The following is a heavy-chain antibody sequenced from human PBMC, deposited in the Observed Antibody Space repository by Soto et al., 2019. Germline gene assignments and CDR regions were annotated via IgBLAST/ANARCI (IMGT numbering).Heavy chain of an antibody. D-gene: IGHD3-22*01. Sequence: GGYLNLACAASGFTVSSSAMSWVRQAPGKGLEWDSAISGSGGSTYYADSVKGRLTISRDNSKNTLYLQMNSLRAEDTAVYYCAKDVGYYDSSGPFDYWGQGTLLTVS. CDR2: ISGSGGST. CDR3: AKDVGYYDSSGPFDY. CDR1: GFTVSSSA. V-gene: IGHV3-23*01. J-gene: IGHJ4*02.